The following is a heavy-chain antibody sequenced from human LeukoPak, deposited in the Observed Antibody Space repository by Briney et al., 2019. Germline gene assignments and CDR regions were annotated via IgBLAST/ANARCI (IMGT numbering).Heavy chain of an antibody. Sequence: PGGSLRLSCAASGFTFSSYAMSWVRQAPGKGLEWVSAISGSDGSTYYADSVKGRFTISRDNSKNTLYLQMNRLRAEDTAIYYCAKDRTGYKYAWGYFDLWGRGTLVTVSS. D-gene: IGHD2-8*01. CDR3: AKDRTGYKYAWGYFDL. CDR1: GFTFSSYA. CDR2: ISGSDGST. J-gene: IGHJ2*01. V-gene: IGHV3-23*01.